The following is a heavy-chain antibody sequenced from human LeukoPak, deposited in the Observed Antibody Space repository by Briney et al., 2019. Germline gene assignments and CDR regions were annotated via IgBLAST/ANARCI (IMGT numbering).Heavy chain of an antibody. CDR3: ARFGTHDAFDI. CDR1: GGSISSYY. Sequence: SETLSLTCTVSGGSISSYYWSWIRQPPGKGLEWIGYIYYSGSTNYNPSLKSRVTISVDTSENQFSLKLSSVTAADTAVYYCARFGTHDAFDIWGQGTMVTVSS. CDR2: IYYSGST. J-gene: IGHJ3*02. V-gene: IGHV4-59*08. D-gene: IGHD3-10*01.